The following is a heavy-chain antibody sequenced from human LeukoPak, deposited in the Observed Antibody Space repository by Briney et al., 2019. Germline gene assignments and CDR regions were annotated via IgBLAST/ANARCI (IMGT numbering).Heavy chain of an antibody. J-gene: IGHJ4*02. CDR2: IYYSGST. Sequence: PSETLSLTCTVSGGSISSSSCYWGWIRQPPGKGLEWIGSIYYSGSTYYNPSLKSRVTISVDTSKNQFSLKLSSVTAADTAVYYCASLPNPRLGYCSGGSCYFDYWGQGTLVTVSS. CDR1: GGSISSSSCY. V-gene: IGHV4-39*01. D-gene: IGHD2-15*01. CDR3: ASLPNPRLGYCSGGSCYFDY.